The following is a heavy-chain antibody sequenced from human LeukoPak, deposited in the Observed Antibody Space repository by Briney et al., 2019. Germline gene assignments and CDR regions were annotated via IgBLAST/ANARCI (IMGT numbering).Heavy chain of an antibody. CDR3: AKGPGDCGGDCYSPNDAFDI. V-gene: IGHV1-46*03. CDR1: GYTFTSYY. Sequence: ASVKVSCKASGYTFTSYYMHWVRQAPGQGLEWMGIINPSGGSTSYAQKLQGRVTMTRDTSTSTVYMELSSLRSEDTAVYYCAKGPGDCGGDCYSPNDAFDIWGQGTMVTVSS. J-gene: IGHJ3*02. D-gene: IGHD2-21*02. CDR2: INPSGGST.